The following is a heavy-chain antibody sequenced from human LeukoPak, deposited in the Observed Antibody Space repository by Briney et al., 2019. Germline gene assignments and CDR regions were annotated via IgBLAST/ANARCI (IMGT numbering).Heavy chain of an antibody. CDR3: ARSMDTAMAIDY. J-gene: IGHJ4*02. Sequence: SVKLSCKASGGTFSSYAISWVRQAPGQGLECMGGIIPIFGTANYAQKFQGRVTITADESTSTAYMELSSLRSEDTAVYYCARSMDTAMAIDYWGQGTLVTVSS. CDR2: IIPIFGTA. D-gene: IGHD5-18*01. CDR1: GGTFSSYA. V-gene: IGHV1-69*13.